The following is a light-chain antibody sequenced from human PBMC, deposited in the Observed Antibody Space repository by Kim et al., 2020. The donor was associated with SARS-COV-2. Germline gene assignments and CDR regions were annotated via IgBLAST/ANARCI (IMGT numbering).Light chain of an antibody. CDR2: DAS. CDR1: QSMSSW. Sequence: SAAVGDRVTITCRASQSMSSWLAWYQQKPGKAPNLLIYDASSLESGVPSRFSGRGSGTEFTLTISSLQPDDFATYYCQQYDTDPNTFGQGTKLEI. V-gene: IGKV1-5*01. J-gene: IGKJ2*01. CDR3: QQYDTDPNT.